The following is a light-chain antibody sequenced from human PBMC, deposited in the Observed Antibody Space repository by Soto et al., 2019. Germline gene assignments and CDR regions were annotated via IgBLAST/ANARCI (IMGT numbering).Light chain of an antibody. Sequence: EIVLTQSPDTLSLSPGERATLSCRASQSVSKMFLAWYQQKPGQAPRLLIYAASSRATGIPDRFSGSGSGTEFTLTISRLEPEDFAVYYCQQYGTSPYTFGQGTKLEMK. V-gene: IGKV3-20*01. CDR3: QQYGTSPYT. J-gene: IGKJ2*01. CDR1: QSVSKMF. CDR2: AAS.